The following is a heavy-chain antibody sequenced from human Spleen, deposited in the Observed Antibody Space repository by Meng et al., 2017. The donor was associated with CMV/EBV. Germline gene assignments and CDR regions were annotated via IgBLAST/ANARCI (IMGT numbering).Heavy chain of an antibody. CDR3: ARDRGYVGG. V-gene: IGHV4-31*03. Sequence: LTCTVSGDSVTSSAYYWSWIRQHPGRALEWIGYIYHTGSTSYNPSLKSRATISLDTSKNQFFLNLTSVTAADTAVYYCARDRGYVGGWGQGTLVTVSS. D-gene: IGHD5-12*01. J-gene: IGHJ4*02. CDR2: IYHTGST. CDR1: GDSVTSSAYY.